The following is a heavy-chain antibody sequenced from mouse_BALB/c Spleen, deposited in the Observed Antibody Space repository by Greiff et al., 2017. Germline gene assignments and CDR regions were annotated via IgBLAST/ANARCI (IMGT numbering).Heavy chain of an antibody. D-gene: IGHD2-4*01. Sequence: EVQLVESGPGLVKPSQSLSLTCSVTGYSITSGYYWNWIRQFPGNKLEWMGYISYDGSNNYNPSLKNRISITRDTSKNQFFLKLNSVTTEDTATYYCAREDDYDNPFAYWGQGTLVTVSA. CDR1: GYSITSGYY. CDR3: AREDDYDNPFAY. V-gene: IGHV3-6*02. CDR2: ISYDGSN. J-gene: IGHJ3*01.